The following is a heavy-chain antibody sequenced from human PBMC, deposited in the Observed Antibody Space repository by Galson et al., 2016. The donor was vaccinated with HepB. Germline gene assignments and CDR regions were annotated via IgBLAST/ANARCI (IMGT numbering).Heavy chain of an antibody. V-gene: IGHV3-7*01. D-gene: IGHD3-16*02. CDR3: VRDPMITFGGGVVNC. J-gene: IGHJ4*02. Sequence: SLRLSCAASGFTFSNYWMSWVRQAPGKGLEWVANIRQDGSEKYYVDSVKGRFTISRDNAKNSLHLQMNSLRVEDTAVYYCVRDPMITFGGGVVNCWGQGTLVTVSS. CDR2: IRQDGSEK. CDR1: GFTFSNYW.